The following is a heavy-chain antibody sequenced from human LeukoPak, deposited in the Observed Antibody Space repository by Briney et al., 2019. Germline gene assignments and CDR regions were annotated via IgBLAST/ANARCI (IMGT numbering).Heavy chain of an antibody. CDR1: GGSISSYY. CDR3: ARAFAGDYTSLGYYYYYMDV. J-gene: IGHJ6*03. CDR2: IYYSGST. D-gene: IGHD4-17*01. Sequence: PSETLSLTCTVSGGSISSYYWSWIRQPPGKGLEWIGYIYYSGSTNYNPSLKSRVTISVDTSKNQFSLKLSSVTAADTAVYYCARAFAGDYTSLGYYYYYMDVWGKGTTVTVSS. V-gene: IGHV4-59*01.